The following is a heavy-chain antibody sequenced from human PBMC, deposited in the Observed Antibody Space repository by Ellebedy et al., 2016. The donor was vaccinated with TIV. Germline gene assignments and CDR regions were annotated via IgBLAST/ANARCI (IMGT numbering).Heavy chain of an antibody. CDR2: IYYNGNT. Sequence: MPSETLSLTCTVSGVSISGFHWTWIRQPPGKGLEWIGYIYYNGNTVYSPSLESRVTISLDTSQNQFSLKLASVTAADTAVYYCARRGYFDLWGRGTLVTVSS. CDR3: ARRGYFDL. V-gene: IGHV4-59*01. CDR1: GVSISGFH. J-gene: IGHJ2*01.